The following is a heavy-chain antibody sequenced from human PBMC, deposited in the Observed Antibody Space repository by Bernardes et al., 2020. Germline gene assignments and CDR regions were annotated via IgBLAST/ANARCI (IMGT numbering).Heavy chain of an antibody. V-gene: IGHV4-61*01. D-gene: IGHD6-19*01. CDR2: IYYSGTT. CDR3: ARVLAVPGTPFDY. Sequence: SETLSLTCTVSGGSFSSGSYHWSWIRQPPGKGLEWIGYIYYSGTTSYNASLKSRVTISVDTSKNQPSLNLSSVTAADTAVYYCARVLAVPGTPFDYWGQGTLVTVSS. J-gene: IGHJ4*02. CDR1: GGSFSSGSYH.